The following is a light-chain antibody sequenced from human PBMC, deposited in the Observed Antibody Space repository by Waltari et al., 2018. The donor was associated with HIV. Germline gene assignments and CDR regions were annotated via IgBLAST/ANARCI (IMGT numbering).Light chain of an antibody. CDR2: AVI. CDR1: ISDIGTYDH. J-gene: IGLJ3*02. CDR3: GSYSTGSALVV. V-gene: IGLV2-14*03. Sequence: QSALTQPASVSGSPGQSITITCTGAISDIGTYDHVSWYQQHPGRAPKLLIYAVIHRPSGVSNSFSASKSGNTASLTISGLQSDDEADYYCGSYSTGSALVVFGGGTKVTVL.